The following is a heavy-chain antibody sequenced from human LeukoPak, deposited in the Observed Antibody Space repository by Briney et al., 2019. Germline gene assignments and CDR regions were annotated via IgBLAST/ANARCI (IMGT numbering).Heavy chain of an antibody. CDR2: IYTSGST. CDR1: GGSISIYY. J-gene: IGHJ3*02. D-gene: IGHD4-17*01. Sequence: SETLSLTCTVCGGSISIYYWSWIRQPAGKGLEWIGRIYTSGSTNYNPSLKSRVTISVDTSNNQFSLKLSSVTAADTAVYYCARGKTTGRLSDAFDIWGQGTMVTVSS. CDR3: ARGKTTGRLSDAFDI. V-gene: IGHV4-4*07.